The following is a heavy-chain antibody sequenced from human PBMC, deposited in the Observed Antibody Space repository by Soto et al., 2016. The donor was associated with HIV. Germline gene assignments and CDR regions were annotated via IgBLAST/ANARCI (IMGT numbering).Heavy chain of an antibody. J-gene: IGHJ4*02. CDR3: AREADRKGGSYYFEY. D-gene: IGHD1-1*01. CDR1: GGSISNGGYY. V-gene: IGHV4-31*03. CDR2: IYFTGYT. Sequence: QVQLQESGPGLVKPSQTLSLTCNVSGGSISNGGYYWSWIRQHPERGLEWIGYIYFTGYTYYNPSLESRVTMSVDTSKNHFSLKLSSVTAADTAVYFCAREADRKGGSYYFEYWGQGALVTVSS.